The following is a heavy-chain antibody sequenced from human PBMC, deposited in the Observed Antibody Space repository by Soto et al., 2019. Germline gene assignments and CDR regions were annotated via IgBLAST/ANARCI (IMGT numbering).Heavy chain of an antibody. CDR2: IYYSGST. CDR1: GGSISSSSYY. D-gene: IGHD3-10*01. CDR3: ASQSSTMSRGVIVGGFDP. J-gene: IGHJ5*02. V-gene: IGHV4-39*01. Sequence: LSLTCTVSGGSISSSSYYWGWIRQPPGKGMEWIGSIYYSGSTYYSPSLKSRVTKSIETSKNQFSLKLSSVTAADMGVYYCASQSSTMSRGVIVGGFDPWGQGTLVTVSS.